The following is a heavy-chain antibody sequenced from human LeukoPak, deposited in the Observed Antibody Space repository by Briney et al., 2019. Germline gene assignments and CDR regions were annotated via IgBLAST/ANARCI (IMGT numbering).Heavy chain of an antibody. J-gene: IGHJ4*02. CDR2: ISAYKGVT. Sequence: WASVKVSCKPSGYTFISYGISWVRQAPGQGLEWVGWISAYKGVTDYAQKFQGRVAMTTDTSTSTVYMELMSLTFEDTAVYYCARVNDIAVVAVAAPHYEYWGQGTLVTVSS. CDR1: GYTFISYG. V-gene: IGHV1-18*01. D-gene: IGHD2-15*01. CDR3: ARVNDIAVVAVAAPHYEY.